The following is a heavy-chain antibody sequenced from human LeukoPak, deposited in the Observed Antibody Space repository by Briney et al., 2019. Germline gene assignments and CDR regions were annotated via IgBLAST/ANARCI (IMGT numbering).Heavy chain of an antibody. J-gene: IGHJ4*02. CDR1: GFTFTTYW. V-gene: IGHV3-74*01. CDR2: IKGDEMTT. CDR3: ARKGWELKPLDY. Sequence: GGSLRLSCAASGFTFTTYWMHWVRQAPGKGLEWVSRIKGDEMTTNYADSVEGRFTISRDNAKNSLYLQMNSLRAEDTAVYYCARKGWELKPLDYWGQGTLVTVSS. D-gene: IGHD1-26*01.